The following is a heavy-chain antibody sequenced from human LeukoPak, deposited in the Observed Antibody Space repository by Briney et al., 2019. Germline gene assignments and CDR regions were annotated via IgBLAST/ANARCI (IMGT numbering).Heavy chain of an antibody. CDR3: ARGPMGYYYDSSGYYRGPVFDY. CDR2: ISYDGSNK. CDR1: GFTFSSYA. V-gene: IGHV3-30-3*01. D-gene: IGHD3-22*01. Sequence: GGSLRLSCAASGFTFSSYAMPWVRQAPGKGLEWVAVISYDGSNKYYADSVKGRFTISRDNSKNTLYLQMNSLRAEDTAVYYCARGPMGYYYDSSGYYRGPVFDYWGQGTLVTVSS. J-gene: IGHJ4*02.